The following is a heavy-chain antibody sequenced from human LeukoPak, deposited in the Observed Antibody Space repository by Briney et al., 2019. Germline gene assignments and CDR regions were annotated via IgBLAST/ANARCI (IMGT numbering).Heavy chain of an antibody. CDR3: VTSSAYY. CDR2: ISGSGAGT. CDR1: GFTFSSYA. Sequence: TGGSLRLSCAASGFTFSSYAMSWVRQAPGKGLEWVSAISGSGAGTHYADSVKGRFTISRDTSKNTLYLQMNSLRAEDTAVYYCVTSSAYYWGQGTLVTVSS. D-gene: IGHD2-2*01. V-gene: IGHV3-23*01. J-gene: IGHJ4*02.